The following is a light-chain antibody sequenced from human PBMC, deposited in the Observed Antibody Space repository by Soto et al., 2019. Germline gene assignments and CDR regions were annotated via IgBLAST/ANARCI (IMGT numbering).Light chain of an antibody. Sequence: EIVLTQSPATLSLSPGERATLSCRASQGVSSYLAWYQQKPGQAPRLLIYDASNRATGIPARFSGSGPGTDFTLTISSLXXXXFAVYYCQQRSNWITFGQGTRLEIK. V-gene: IGKV3D-11*01. CDR1: QGVSSY. CDR3: QQRSNWIT. J-gene: IGKJ5*01. CDR2: DAS.